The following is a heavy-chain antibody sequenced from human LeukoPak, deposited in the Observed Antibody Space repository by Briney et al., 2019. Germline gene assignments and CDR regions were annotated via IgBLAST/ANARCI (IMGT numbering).Heavy chain of an antibody. CDR1: GGSISSGGYY. CDR3: ARVTSWQLGVVDY. J-gene: IGHJ4*02. Sequence: SQTLSLTCTVSGGSISSGGYYWSWIRQHPGKGLEWIGYIYYSGSTYHNPSLKSRVTISVDTSKNQFSLKLSSVTAADTAVYYCARVTSWQLGVVDYWGQGTLVTVSS. D-gene: IGHD6-6*01. V-gene: IGHV4-31*03. CDR2: IYYSGST.